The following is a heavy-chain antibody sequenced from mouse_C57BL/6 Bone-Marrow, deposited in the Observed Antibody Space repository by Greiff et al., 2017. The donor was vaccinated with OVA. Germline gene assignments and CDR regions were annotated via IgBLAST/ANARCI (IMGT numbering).Heavy chain of an antibody. D-gene: IGHD4-1*01. V-gene: IGHV1-50*01. Sequence: VQLQQPGAELVKPGASVKLSCKASGYTFTSYWMQWVKQRPGQGLEWIGEIDPSDSYTNYNQKFKGKATVTVDTSSSTAYMQLSSRTSEDSAVYYCAREGNWDYCDYWGQGTTLTVSS. J-gene: IGHJ2*01. CDR1: GYTFTSYW. CDR3: AREGNWDYCDY. CDR2: IDPSDSYT.